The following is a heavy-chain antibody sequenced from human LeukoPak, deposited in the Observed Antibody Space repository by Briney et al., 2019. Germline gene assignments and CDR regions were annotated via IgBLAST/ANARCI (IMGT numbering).Heavy chain of an antibody. CDR2: IFYSGSA. V-gene: IGHV4-39*07. D-gene: IGHD3-10*01. Sequence: PSETLSLTCAVSGGSLSTSNYYWGWIRQPPGKGLEWIGNIFYSGSAYYGPSLKSRLTISLDTSTNQFSLKLSTVTAADTAVYYCARDPWYYYGSGSYYPWAQGTLVTVSS. CDR3: ARDPWYYYGSGSYYP. J-gene: IGHJ5*02. CDR1: GGSLSTSNYY.